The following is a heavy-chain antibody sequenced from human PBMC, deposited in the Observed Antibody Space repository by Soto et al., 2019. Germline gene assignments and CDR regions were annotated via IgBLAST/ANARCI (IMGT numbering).Heavy chain of an antibody. CDR1: GDSVSSNSAA. D-gene: IGHD6-19*01. CDR3: ARGNRAGYYYYYGMDV. V-gene: IGHV6-1*01. Sequence: SQTLSLTCAISGDSVSSNSAAWNWIRQSPSRGLEWLGRTYYRSKWYNDYAVSVKSRITINPDTSKNQFSLQLYSVTPEDTAVYYCARGNRAGYYYYYGMDVWGQGTTVTVSS. CDR2: TYYRSKWYN. J-gene: IGHJ6*02.